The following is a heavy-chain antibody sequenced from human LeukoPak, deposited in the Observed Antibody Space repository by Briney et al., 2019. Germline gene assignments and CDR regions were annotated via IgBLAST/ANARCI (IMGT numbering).Heavy chain of an antibody. CDR2: TSYDGSNK. Sequence: GRSLRLSCAASGFTFSSYAMHWVRQAPGKGLEWVAVTSYDGSNKYYADSVKGRFTISRDNSKNTLYLQMNSLRAEDTAVYYCARSFPVGSSWYFSTFYGMDVWGQGTTVTVSS. CDR3: ARSFPVGSSWYFSTFYGMDV. CDR1: GFTFSSYA. D-gene: IGHD6-13*01. J-gene: IGHJ6*02. V-gene: IGHV3-30-3*01.